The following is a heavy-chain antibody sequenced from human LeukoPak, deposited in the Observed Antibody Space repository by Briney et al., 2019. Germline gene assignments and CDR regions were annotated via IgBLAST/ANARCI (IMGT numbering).Heavy chain of an antibody. J-gene: IGHJ4*02. V-gene: IGHV3-53*01. CDR2: LYSGGET. D-gene: IGHD6-19*01. CDR3: ARARGSGWLDFDC. CDR1: GFTVSSNY. Sequence: GGSLRLSCAASGFTVSSNYMNWVRQAPGKGLEWVSVLYSGGETYYTDSVKGRFTISRDNSKNTLYLQMNSLRVEDTAVYYCARARGSGWLDFDCWGQGTLVTVSS.